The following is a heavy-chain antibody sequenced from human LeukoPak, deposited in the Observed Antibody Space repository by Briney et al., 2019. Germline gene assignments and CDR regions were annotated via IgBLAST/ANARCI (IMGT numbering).Heavy chain of an antibody. V-gene: IGHV1-69*13. CDR3: ARDEGGTYSSSSYYFDY. J-gene: IGHJ4*02. D-gene: IGHD6-6*01. Sequence: ASVKVSCKASGGTFSSYAISWVRQAPGQGLEWMGGIIPIFGTANYAQKFQGRVTITADESTSTAYMELSSLRSEDTAVYYCARDEGGTYSSSSYYFDYWGQGTLVTVSS. CDR2: IIPIFGTA. CDR1: GGTFSSYA.